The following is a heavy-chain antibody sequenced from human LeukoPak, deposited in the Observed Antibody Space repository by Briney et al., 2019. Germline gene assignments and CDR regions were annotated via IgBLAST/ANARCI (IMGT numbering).Heavy chain of an antibody. CDR2: INGKGNII. V-gene: IGHV3-48*04. D-gene: IGHD3-16*01. J-gene: IGHJ4*02. CDR3: ARENWGSLPH. Sequence: GGSLRLSCAASGFTFSSYGMHWVRQAPGKGLEWISYINGKGNIIDHAASVKGRFTISRDNAKNLLYLEINSLRVEDTAVYYCARENWGSLPHWGQGTLVTVSS. CDR1: GFTFSSYG.